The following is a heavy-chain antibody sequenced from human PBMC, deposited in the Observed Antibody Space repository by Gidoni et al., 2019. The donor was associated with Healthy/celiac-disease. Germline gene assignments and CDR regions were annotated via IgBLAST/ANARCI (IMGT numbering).Heavy chain of an antibody. CDR2: ISYDGSNK. J-gene: IGHJ4*02. V-gene: IGHV3-30*18. CDR3: AKVGVGATSGVDY. Sequence: QVQLVESGGGVVQPGRSLRLSCAASGFTFSSYGMHWVRQAPGKGLGWVAVISYDGSNKYYADSVKGRFTISRDNSKNTLYLQMNSLRAEDTAVYYCAKVGVGATSGVDYWGQGTLVTVSS. CDR1: GFTFSSYG. D-gene: IGHD1-26*01.